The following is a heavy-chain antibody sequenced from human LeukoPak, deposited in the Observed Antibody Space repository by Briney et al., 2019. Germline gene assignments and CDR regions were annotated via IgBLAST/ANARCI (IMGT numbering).Heavy chain of an antibody. Sequence: ASVKVSCKASGYTFTSYGISWVRQAPGQGLEWMGWISAYNGNTNYAQKLQGRVTMTTDTSTSTAYMELRSLRSDDTAVYYCARDGIVVVPAAVYYYYYYGMDVWGQGTTVTVSS. V-gene: IGHV1-18*01. CDR3: ARDGIVVVPAAVYYYYYYGMDV. CDR1: GYTFTSYG. CDR2: ISAYNGNT. D-gene: IGHD2-2*01. J-gene: IGHJ6*02.